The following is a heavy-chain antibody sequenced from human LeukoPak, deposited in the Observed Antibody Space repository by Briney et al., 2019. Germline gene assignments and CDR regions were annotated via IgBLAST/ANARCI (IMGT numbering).Heavy chain of an antibody. V-gene: IGHV4-39*07. CDR3: ARGRVSSSTWYSTYYYFFYMDF. J-gene: IGHJ6*03. CDR1: GGSISSSSYY. CDR2: IYYSGST. Sequence: SETLSLTCTVSGGSISSSSYYWGWIRQPPGKGLEWIASIYYSGSTYYNPSLKSRVTISVDTSNNFFSLRLRSVTAADTAVYFCARGRVSSSTWYSTYYYFFYMDFWGKGTTVTVSS. D-gene: IGHD4-11*01.